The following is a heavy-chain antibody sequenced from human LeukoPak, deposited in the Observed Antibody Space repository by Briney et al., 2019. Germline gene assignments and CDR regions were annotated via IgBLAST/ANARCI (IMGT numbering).Heavy chain of an antibody. Sequence: PSETLSLTCAVYGRSFSAYYWTWIRQPPGKGREWIGEINHSGSSNYNSSLRSRVTISVDTSYKQFSLRLSSVTAADTAVYYCAPRGDIEHSYVYGKWFDPWGQGTRVTVSS. J-gene: IGHJ5*02. D-gene: IGHD5-18*01. CDR1: GRSFSAYY. V-gene: IGHV4-34*01. CDR2: INHSGSS. CDR3: APRGDIEHSYVYGKWFDP.